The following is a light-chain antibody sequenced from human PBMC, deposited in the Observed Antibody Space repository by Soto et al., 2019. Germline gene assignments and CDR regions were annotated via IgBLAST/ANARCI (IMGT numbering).Light chain of an antibody. CDR3: CSYTSRSTVV. Sequence: QSALTQPASVSGCPGQSITMSCTGTSSDVGGYNYVSWYQQHPGKAPKLIIYGVSNRPSGVSYRFSGSKSGNTASLTISGLQAEDEGDYYCCSYTSRSTVVFGGGTKLTVL. CDR1: SSDVGGYNY. CDR2: GVS. V-gene: IGLV2-14*01. J-gene: IGLJ2*01.